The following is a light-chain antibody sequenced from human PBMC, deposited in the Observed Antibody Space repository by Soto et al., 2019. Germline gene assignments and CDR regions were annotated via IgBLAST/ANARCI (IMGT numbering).Light chain of an antibody. CDR3: QQRSNWPPYT. CDR1: QRVSSY. V-gene: IGKV3-11*01. J-gene: IGKJ2*01. CDR2: DAS. Sequence: EIVLTQSPATLSLSPGERATLSCRASQRVSSYLAWYQQKPGHAPRLLIYDASNRATGIPARFSGSGSGTDFTLTISSLEPEDFAVYYCQQRSNWPPYTFGHGTKLEIK.